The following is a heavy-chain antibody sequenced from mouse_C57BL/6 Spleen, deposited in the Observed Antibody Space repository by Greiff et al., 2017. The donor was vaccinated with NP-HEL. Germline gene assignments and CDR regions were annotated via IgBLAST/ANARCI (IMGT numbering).Heavy chain of an antibody. D-gene: IGHD1-1*01. CDR3: ARGYYYGAY. CDR1: GYTFTSYW. Sequence: QVQLKQPGAELVKPGASVKLSCKASGYTFTSYWMHWVKQRPGQGLEWIGMIHPNSGSTNYNEKFKSKATLTVDKSSSTAYMQLSSLTSEDSAVYYCARGYYYGAYWGQGTLVTVSA. V-gene: IGHV1-64*01. CDR2: IHPNSGST. J-gene: IGHJ3*01.